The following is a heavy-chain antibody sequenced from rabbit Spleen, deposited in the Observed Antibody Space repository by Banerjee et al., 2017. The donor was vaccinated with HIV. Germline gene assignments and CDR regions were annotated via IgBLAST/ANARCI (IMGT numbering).Heavy chain of an antibody. CDR3: ARGSATMTMVITGYYFNL. CDR2: IYAGSSGST. V-gene: IGHV1S40*01. J-gene: IGHJ4*01. CDR1: GFSFSSSYY. Sequence: QSLEESGGDLVKPGASLTLTCTASGFSFSSSYYMCWVRQAPGKGLEWIACIYAGSSGSTVYASWAKGRFTISKTSSTTVTLQMTSLTAADTATYFCARGSATMTMVITGYYFNLWGQGTLVTVS. D-gene: IGHD2-1*01.